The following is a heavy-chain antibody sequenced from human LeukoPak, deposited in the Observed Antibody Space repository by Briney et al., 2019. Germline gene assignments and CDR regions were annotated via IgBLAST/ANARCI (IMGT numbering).Heavy chain of an antibody. J-gene: IGHJ5*02. Sequence: PSETLSLTCAVSGGSISSSNWWSWVRQPPGKGLEWIGEIYHSGSTNYNPPLKSRVTISVDKSKNQFSLKLSSVTAADTAVYYCARDPEGYYDILTGSSDRFDPWGQGTLVTVSS. CDR2: IYHSGST. CDR1: GGSISSSNW. D-gene: IGHD3-9*01. V-gene: IGHV4-4*02. CDR3: ARDPEGYYDILTGSSDRFDP.